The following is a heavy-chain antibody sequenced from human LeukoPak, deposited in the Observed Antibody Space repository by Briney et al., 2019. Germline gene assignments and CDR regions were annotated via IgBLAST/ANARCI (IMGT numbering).Heavy chain of an antibody. D-gene: IGHD5-24*01. CDR3: ARGDGYNSIGY. Sequence: SETLSLTCTVSGGSISSSSYYWGWIRQPPGKGLEWIGSIYYSGSTFYNPSLKSRVTISVDTSKNQFSLKLSSVTAADTAVYYCARGDGYNSIGYWGQGTLVTVSS. CDR2: IYYSGST. J-gene: IGHJ4*02. V-gene: IGHV4-39*07. CDR1: GGSISSSSYY.